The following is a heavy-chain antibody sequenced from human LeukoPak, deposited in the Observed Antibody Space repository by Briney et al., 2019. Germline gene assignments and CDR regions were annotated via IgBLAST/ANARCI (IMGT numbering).Heavy chain of an antibody. Sequence: SETLSLTCTVSGGFISSSSYYWGWTRQPPGKGLEWIGSIYHSGSTYYNSSLKSRVSISVDTSKNQFSLKLSSVTSADTAVYYCARGSEATTNYYFDYWGQGTLVTVSS. CDR1: GGFISSSSYY. V-gene: IGHV4-39*07. J-gene: IGHJ4*02. D-gene: IGHD1-26*01. CDR3: ARGSEATTNYYFDY. CDR2: IYHSGST.